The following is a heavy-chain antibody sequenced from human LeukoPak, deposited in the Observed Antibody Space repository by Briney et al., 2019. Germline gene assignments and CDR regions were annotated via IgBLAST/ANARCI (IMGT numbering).Heavy chain of an antibody. J-gene: IGHJ4*02. CDR1: GHTFTDFY. CDR3: ATTSHLRFLECSALDY. V-gene: IGHV1-69-2*01. CDR2: VDPADGET. D-gene: IGHD3-3*01. Sequence: ASVKVSCKASGHTFTDFYIYWVRQAPGKGLDWMGRVDPADGETKYAKTFQGRVTITADTSTNTAYMDLISLRSEDTAIYYCATTSHLRFLECSALDYWGQGTLVTVSS.